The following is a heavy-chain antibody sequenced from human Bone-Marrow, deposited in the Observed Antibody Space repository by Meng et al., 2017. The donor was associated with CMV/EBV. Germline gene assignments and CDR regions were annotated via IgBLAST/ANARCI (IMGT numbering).Heavy chain of an antibody. CDR3: AHRSGSGSYWFVEYGMDV. CDR1: GFSLSTSGVG. J-gene: IGHJ6*02. D-gene: IGHD3-10*01. CDR2: IYWYDDK. Sequence: SGPTQVKPTQTLTLPCTFPGFSLSTSGVGVGWIRQPPGKPLEWLALIYWYDDKRYIPSLKNRLTITKDTSKNQVVLTMTNMDPVDTATDYCAHRSGSGSYWFVEYGMDVWGQGTTVTVSS. V-gene: IGHV2-5*01.